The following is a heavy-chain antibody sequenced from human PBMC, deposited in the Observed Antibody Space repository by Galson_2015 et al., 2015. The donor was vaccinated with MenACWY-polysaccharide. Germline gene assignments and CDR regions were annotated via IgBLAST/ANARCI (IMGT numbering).Heavy chain of an antibody. CDR1: GFSLSPDAGG. J-gene: IGHJ4*02. CDR3: AIELYISTPFPPH. Sequence: PAQAQPTKILTLPRTFSGFSLSPDAGGVGWYRHPPGKALEWHVLRYWDDDKSYNPSLKSRLTITKDTSKNQVVLIMTNMDPVDTATYYCAIELYISTPFPPHWGQGTLVTVSS. V-gene: IGHV2-5*02. CDR2: RYWDDDK. D-gene: IGHD1-7*01.